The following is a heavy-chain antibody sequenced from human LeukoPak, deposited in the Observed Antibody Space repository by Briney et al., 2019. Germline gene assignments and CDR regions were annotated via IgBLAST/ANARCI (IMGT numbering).Heavy chain of an antibody. CDR1: GYTFTGYY. Sequence: ASVKVSCKASGYTFTGYYMHWVRQAPGQGLEWMGWINPNSGGTNYAQKFQGRVTMTRSTSISTAYMELSRLRSDDTAVYYCARTIVGALYDAFDIWGQGTMVTVSS. J-gene: IGHJ3*02. D-gene: IGHD1-26*01. CDR3: ARTIVGALYDAFDI. CDR2: INPNSGGT. V-gene: IGHV1-2*02.